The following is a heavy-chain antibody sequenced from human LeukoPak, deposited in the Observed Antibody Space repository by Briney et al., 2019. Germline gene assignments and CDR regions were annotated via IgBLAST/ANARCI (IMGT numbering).Heavy chain of an antibody. Sequence: GGSLRLSCEASGFTFSNYAMSWVRQAPGKGLEWVSGICGHGTSIYYADSVKGRFTISRDNSKNTLYLQMNSLRAEDTAVYYCAKDRDYYYYYMDVWGKGTTVTVSS. CDR3: AKDRDYYYYYMDV. CDR1: GFTFSNYA. CDR2: ICGHGTSI. J-gene: IGHJ6*03. V-gene: IGHV3-23*01.